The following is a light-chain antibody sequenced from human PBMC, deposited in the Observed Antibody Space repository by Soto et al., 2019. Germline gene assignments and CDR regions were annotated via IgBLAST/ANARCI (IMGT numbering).Light chain of an antibody. Sequence: EKVMTQSPAALSVSPGERATLSCRASQSVNSNLAWYQQKPGQAPRLLLYGASTRATGIPARFSGSASGTEFTLTISSLQSEDSGVCYCQQYNDWPLTFGGGTQVEVK. J-gene: IGKJ4*01. CDR3: QQYNDWPLT. CDR2: GAS. V-gene: IGKV3-15*01. CDR1: QSVNSN.